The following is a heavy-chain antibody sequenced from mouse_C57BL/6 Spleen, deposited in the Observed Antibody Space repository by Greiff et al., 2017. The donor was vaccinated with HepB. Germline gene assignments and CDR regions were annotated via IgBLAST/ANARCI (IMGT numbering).Heavy chain of an antibody. J-gene: IGHJ3*01. CDR1: GYAFTNYL. CDR2: INPGSGGT. Sequence: QVQLQQSGAELVRPGTSVKVSCKASGYAFTNYLIEWVKQRPGQGLEWIGVINPGSGGTNYNEKFKGKATLTADKSSSTAYMQLSSLTSEDSAVYFCARHYSNYEGFAYWGQGTLVTVSA. V-gene: IGHV1-54*01. D-gene: IGHD2-5*01. CDR3: ARHYSNYEGFAY.